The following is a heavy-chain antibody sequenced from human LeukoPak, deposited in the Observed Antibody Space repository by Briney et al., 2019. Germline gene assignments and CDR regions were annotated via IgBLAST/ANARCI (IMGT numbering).Heavy chain of an antibody. J-gene: IGHJ4*02. CDR1: GFTFSSYA. Sequence: GGSLRLSCAASGFTFSSYAMSWVRQAPGKGLEWVSAISGSGGSTYYADSVKGRFTISRDNSKNKLYLQMNSLRAEDTAVYYCARGYCSSTSCYPDYWGQGTLVTVSS. V-gene: IGHV3-23*01. D-gene: IGHD2-2*01. CDR3: ARGYCSSTSCYPDY. CDR2: ISGSGGST.